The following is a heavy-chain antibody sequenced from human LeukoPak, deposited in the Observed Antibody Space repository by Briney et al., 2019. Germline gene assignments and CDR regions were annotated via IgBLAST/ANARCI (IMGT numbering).Heavy chain of an antibody. J-gene: IGHJ3*02. CDR3: APYYDSGASRGPKKTFDI. Sequence: PGGSLRLSCAASGFTFSDYYMSWIRQAPGKGLEWVSYISSSGGSIYYADSVRGRFTISRDNAKNSLYLQMNSLRAEDTAIYYCAPYYDSGASRGPKKTFDIWGQGTMVTVSS. CDR2: ISSSGGSI. CDR1: GFTFSDYY. V-gene: IGHV3-11*01. D-gene: IGHD3-10*01.